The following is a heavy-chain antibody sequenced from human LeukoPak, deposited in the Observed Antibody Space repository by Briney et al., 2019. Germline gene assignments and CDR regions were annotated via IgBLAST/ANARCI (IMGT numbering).Heavy chain of an antibody. CDR3: ARNNGMDV. CDR1: GFTLSNHW. Sequence: GSLRLSCAASGFTLSNHWMTWVRQVPGRGPEWVANVNRDGSETYYLDSVKGRFTISKDNAKNSLYLQMNSLRAEDTALYHCARNNGMDVWGQGTTVTVSS. J-gene: IGHJ6*02. CDR2: VNRDGSET. V-gene: IGHV3-7*03.